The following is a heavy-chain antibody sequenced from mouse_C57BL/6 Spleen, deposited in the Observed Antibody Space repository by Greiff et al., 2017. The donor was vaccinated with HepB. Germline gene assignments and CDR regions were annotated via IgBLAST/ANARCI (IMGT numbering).Heavy chain of an antibody. CDR1: GYTFTSYW. Sequence: QVQLKQPGAELVKPGASVKLSCKASGYTFTSYWMQWVKQRPGQGLEWIGEIDPSDSYTNYNQKFKGKATLTVDTSSSTAYMQLSSLTSEDSAVYYCARVGITTVEGYWGQGTTLTVSS. D-gene: IGHD1-1*01. J-gene: IGHJ2*01. CDR2: IDPSDSYT. V-gene: IGHV1-50*01. CDR3: ARVGITTVEGY.